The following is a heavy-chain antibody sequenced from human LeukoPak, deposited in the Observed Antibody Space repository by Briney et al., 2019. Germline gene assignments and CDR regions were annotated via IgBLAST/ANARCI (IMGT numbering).Heavy chain of an antibody. CDR2: INPNSGGT. Sequence: ASVKVSCKASGYTFTGYYMHWVRQAPGQGLEWMGWINPNSGGTNYAQKFQGRVTMTRDTSISTAYMELSRLRSDDTAVYYCARQGGMQQLVTFYYYYMDVWGKGTTVTVSS. J-gene: IGHJ6*03. CDR1: GYTFTGYY. D-gene: IGHD6-13*01. CDR3: ARQGGMQQLVTFYYYYMDV. V-gene: IGHV1-2*02.